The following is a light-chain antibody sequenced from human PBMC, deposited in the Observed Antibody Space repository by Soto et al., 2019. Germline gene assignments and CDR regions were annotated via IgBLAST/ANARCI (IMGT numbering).Light chain of an antibody. V-gene: IGKV1-12*01. CDR3: QQANSFPRT. CDR1: QGVGRW. CDR2: AAS. Sequence: DIQMTQSPSSVSASVGDRVTITCRASQGVGRWLAWYQQKPGKAPTLLISAASTLQRGVPSRFSGSGSGTDFTLTITILQPEDFATYFCQQANSFPRTFGQGTRLEIK. J-gene: IGKJ2*01.